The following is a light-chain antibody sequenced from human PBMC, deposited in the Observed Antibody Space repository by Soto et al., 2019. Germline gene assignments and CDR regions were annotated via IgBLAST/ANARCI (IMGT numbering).Light chain of an antibody. J-gene: IGKJ1*01. CDR2: RAS. CDR3: QQYHNYPT. Sequence: DIQMTQSPSTLSASVGDRVTSACRASQSISNWLAWYQQKPGKAPKLLMYRASNLESGVPSRFSGSGSGTEFTLTISILQPDDFATYNCQQYHNYPTFGQGTKVDIK. V-gene: IGKV1-5*03. CDR1: QSISNW.